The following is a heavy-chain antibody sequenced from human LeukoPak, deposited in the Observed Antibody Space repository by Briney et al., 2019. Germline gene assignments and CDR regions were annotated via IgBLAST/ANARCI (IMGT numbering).Heavy chain of an antibody. CDR2: IYPGDSDT. J-gene: IGHJ4*02. V-gene: IGHV5-51*01. CDR3: ARLLIYDDLDY. CDR1: GYTFPNYW. D-gene: IGHD3-22*01. Sequence: HGESLKISFKGSGYTFPNYWIGWVRQMPGKGLEWMGIIYPGDSDTRYSPSFQGQVTILADKSITTAYLQWSSLKASDTAMYYCARLLIYDDLDYWGQGTLVTVSS.